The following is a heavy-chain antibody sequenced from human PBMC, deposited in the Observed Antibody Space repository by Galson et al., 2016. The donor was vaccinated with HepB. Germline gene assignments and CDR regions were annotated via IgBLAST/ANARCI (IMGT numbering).Heavy chain of an antibody. CDR2: IKPDGSEK. J-gene: IGHJ4*02. V-gene: IGHV3-7*03. CDR1: GFTFSTYW. Sequence: SLRLSCAASGFTFSTYWMNWVRQAPGKGLEWVANIKPDGSEKYYVDSVKGRFTISRDNGKKSLYLQMNSLRAEDTAVYYCAKGTTLQVHFGYFDRWGQGTLVTVSS. D-gene: IGHD1/OR15-1a*01. CDR3: AKGTTLQVHFGYFDR.